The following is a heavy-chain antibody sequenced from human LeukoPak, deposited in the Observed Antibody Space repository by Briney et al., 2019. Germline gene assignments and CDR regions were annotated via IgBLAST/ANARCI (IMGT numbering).Heavy chain of an antibody. CDR1: GFTFSSYW. Sequence: GGSLRLSCAASGFTFSSYWMSWVRQAPGKGLEWVANIKQDGGEKNYAASVKGRFTISRDNAKNSLYLQMNSLRAEDTAVYYCARDVPFGGVWGQGTTVTVSS. V-gene: IGHV3-7*03. CDR2: IKQDGGEK. CDR3: ARDVPFGGV. D-gene: IGHD3-10*01. J-gene: IGHJ6*02.